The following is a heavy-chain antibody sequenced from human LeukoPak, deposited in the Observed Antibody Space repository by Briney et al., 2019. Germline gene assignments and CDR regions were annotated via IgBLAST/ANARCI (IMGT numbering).Heavy chain of an antibody. CDR1: GFTFSSYA. D-gene: IGHD3-10*01. CDR2: ISYDGSNK. V-gene: IGHV3-30*04. Sequence: GGSLRLSCAASGFTFSSYAMHWVRQAPGKGLEWVAIISYDGSNKYYADSVKGRFTISRDNAKNTLYLQMNSLRAEDTAVYYCARGPFGEGATWGQGTLVTVSS. J-gene: IGHJ5*02. CDR3: ARGPFGEGAT.